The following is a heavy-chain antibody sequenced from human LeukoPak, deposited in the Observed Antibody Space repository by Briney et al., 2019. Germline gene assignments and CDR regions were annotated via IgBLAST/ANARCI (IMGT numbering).Heavy chain of an antibody. V-gene: IGHV3-20*04. CDR2: INWNGGST. CDR3: ARVSGLGSYYDSSGYPDY. Sequence: GGSLRLSCGASGFTFSSYEMNWVRQAPGKGLEWVSGINWNGGSTGYADSVKGRFTISRDNAKNSLYLQMNSLRAEDTALYYCARVSGLGSYYDSSGYPDYWGQGTLVTVSS. J-gene: IGHJ4*02. CDR1: GFTFSSYE. D-gene: IGHD3-22*01.